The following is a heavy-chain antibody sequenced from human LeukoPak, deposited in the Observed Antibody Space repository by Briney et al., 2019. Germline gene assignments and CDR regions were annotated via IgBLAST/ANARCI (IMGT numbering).Heavy chain of an antibody. CDR1: GFTFSGYW. J-gene: IGHJ4*02. Sequence: PGGSLRLSCAASGFTFSGYWMSWVRQAPGKGLEWVANIKQDGSEKYYVDSVKGRFTISRDNAKNSLYLQMNSLRAEDTAVYYCARDTYGSGSYDYWGQGTLVTVSS. V-gene: IGHV3-7*01. CDR3: ARDTYGSGSYDY. CDR2: IKQDGSEK. D-gene: IGHD3-10*01.